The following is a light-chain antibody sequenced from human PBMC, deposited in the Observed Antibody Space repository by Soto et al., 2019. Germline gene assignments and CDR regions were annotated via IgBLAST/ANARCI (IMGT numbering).Light chain of an antibody. V-gene: IGLV4-69*01. Sequence: QSVLTQSPSASASLGASVRLTCTLNSGHSRYAIAWQQQQPEKGPRYLMKINGDGSHTKGDEIPDRFSGSSSGAERHLTISSLQSEDEADYYCQTWGTGTRLVFGGGTKLTVL. CDR1: SGHSRYA. J-gene: IGLJ2*01. CDR2: INGDGSH. CDR3: QTWGTGTRLV.